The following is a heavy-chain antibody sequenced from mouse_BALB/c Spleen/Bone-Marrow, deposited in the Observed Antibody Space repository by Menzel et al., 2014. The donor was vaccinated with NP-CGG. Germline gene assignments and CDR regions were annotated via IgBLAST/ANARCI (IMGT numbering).Heavy chain of an antibody. CDR2: IGNGGGST. CDR1: GFTFSSYT. V-gene: IGHV5-12-2*01. CDR3: ARRAGAY. D-gene: IGHD3-3*01. Sequence: DVMLVESGGGLVQPGGSLKLSCAASGFTFSSYTMSWVRQTPEKRLEWVAYIGNGGGSTYYPDTVKGRFTISRDNAKNTLYLQMSSLKSEDTAMYYCARRAGAYWGQGTLVTVSA. J-gene: IGHJ3*01.